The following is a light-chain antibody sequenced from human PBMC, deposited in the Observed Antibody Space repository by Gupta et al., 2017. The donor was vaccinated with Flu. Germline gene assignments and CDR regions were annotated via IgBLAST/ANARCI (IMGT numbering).Light chain of an antibody. J-gene: IGKJ4*01. CDR2: KVS. CDR3: QQYNNRST. V-gene: IGKV1-5*03. CDR1: DRIRNW. Sequence: DVQMTQSPFHRSAFVGDRVTITRRASDRIRNWLAWYQQKPGRAPKLLISKVSNVESGVPSRFSGSGAGTEFTLSISSLQPDDCATYYCQQYNNRSTFGGGTKVEIK.